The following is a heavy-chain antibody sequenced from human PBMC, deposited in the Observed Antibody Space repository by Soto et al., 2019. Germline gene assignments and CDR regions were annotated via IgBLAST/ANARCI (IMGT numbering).Heavy chain of an antibody. CDR3: AREYSSSSLPNYYYGMDV. V-gene: IGHV1-18*01. CDR2: ISPYNGNT. CDR1: GYTFTSYG. J-gene: IGHJ6*02. Sequence: QVQLVQSGAEVKKPGASVKVSCKASGYTFTSYGISWVRQAPGQGLEWMGWISPYNGNTNYAQKLQGRVTMTTDTFTSTAYMELRSLRSDDTAVYYCAREYSSSSLPNYYYGMDVWGQGTTVTVSS. D-gene: IGHD6-6*01.